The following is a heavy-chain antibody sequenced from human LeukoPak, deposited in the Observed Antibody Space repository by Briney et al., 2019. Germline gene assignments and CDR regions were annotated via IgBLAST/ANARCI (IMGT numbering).Heavy chain of an antibody. Sequence: KFQGRVTITRDTSASTAYMELSSLRSEDTAVYYCAREFDPGYYGSILQHWGQGTLVTVSS. CDR3: AREFDPGYYGSILQH. V-gene: IGHV1-3*01. D-gene: IGHD3-10*01. J-gene: IGHJ1*01.